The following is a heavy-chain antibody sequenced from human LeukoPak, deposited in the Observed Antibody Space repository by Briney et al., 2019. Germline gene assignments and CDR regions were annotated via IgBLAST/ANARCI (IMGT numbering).Heavy chain of an antibody. Sequence: PSETLSLTCTVSGYSISTGYYWGWIRQPPGKGLEWIGTIFRTGSTYYNPSLKSRVTISVDTSKNQFSLKLSSVTAADTAVYYCARSIRGYQLAFDYWGQGTLVTVSS. D-gene: IGHD2-2*01. J-gene: IGHJ4*02. CDR3: ARSIRGYQLAFDY. V-gene: IGHV4-38-2*02. CDR2: IFRTGST. CDR1: GYSISTGYY.